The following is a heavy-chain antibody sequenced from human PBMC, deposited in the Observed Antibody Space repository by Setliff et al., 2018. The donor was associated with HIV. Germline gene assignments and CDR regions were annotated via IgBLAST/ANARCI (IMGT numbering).Heavy chain of an antibody. CDR3: ARGYSSSLGWFDP. D-gene: IGHD6-6*01. CDR2: IYHSGST. CDR1: GYSISSGYY. V-gene: IGHV4-38-2*01. Sequence: SETLSLTCAVSGYSISSGYYWGWIRQPPGKGLEWIGSIYHSGSTYYSPSLKSRVTISVDTSKNQFSLKLSSVTAADTAVYYCARGYSSSLGWFDPWGQGTLVTVSS. J-gene: IGHJ5*02.